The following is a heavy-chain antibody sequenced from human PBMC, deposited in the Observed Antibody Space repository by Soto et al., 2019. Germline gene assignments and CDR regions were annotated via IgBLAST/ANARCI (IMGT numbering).Heavy chain of an antibody. CDR3: ARAERITIFGVVDQYYYYGMDV. J-gene: IGHJ6*02. CDR2: INPNSGGT. Sequence: ASVKVSCKASGYTFTGYYMHWVRQAPGQGLEWMAWINPNSGGTNYAQKFQGWVTMTRDTSISTAYMELSRLRSDDTAVYYCARAERITIFGVVDQYYYYGMDVWGQGTTVTVSS. V-gene: IGHV1-2*04. D-gene: IGHD3-3*01. CDR1: GYTFTGYY.